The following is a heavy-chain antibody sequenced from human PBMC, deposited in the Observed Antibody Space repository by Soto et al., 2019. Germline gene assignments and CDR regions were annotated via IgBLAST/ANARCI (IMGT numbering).Heavy chain of an antibody. Sequence: QVQLQESGPGLVKPSETLSLTCTVSGDSINSYYWTWIRQPPGKGLEWIGYIYYSGSTNYNPSLKSRVTISLDTSKNQFSLKLSSVTAADTAVYYCARATSLKSSSGWFLEGYWYFDLWGRGTLVTVSS. CDR1: GDSINSYY. V-gene: IGHV4-59*01. D-gene: IGHD6-19*01. J-gene: IGHJ2*01. CDR3: ARATSLKSSSGWFLEGYWYFDL. CDR2: IYYSGST.